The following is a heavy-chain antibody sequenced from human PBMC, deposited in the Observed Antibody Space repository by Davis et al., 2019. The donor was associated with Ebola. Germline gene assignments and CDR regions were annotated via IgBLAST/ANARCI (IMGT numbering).Heavy chain of an antibody. Sequence: GESLKISCAASGFTFSSYDMTWVRQAPGKGLEWVATIPHVGSEKYYVDSVYGRFTSSRDNAKNSVYLQMNSLRAEDTAVYYCARDWAGLDVWGKGTTVTVSS. CDR3: ARDWAGLDV. V-gene: IGHV3-7*01. D-gene: IGHD3-16*01. J-gene: IGHJ6*04. CDR1: GFTFSSYD. CDR2: IPHVGSEK.